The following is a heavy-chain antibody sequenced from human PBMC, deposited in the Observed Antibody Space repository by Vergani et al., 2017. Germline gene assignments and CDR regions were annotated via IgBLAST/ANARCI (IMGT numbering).Heavy chain of an antibody. D-gene: IGHD2-15*01. CDR3: AKEGGGYCSGGTCYPVY. CDR2: IRSDESRR. CDR1: GFTFNSYG. Sequence: QVQLVESGGGVVQPGGSLSLSCAASGFTFNSYGMHWVRQAPGKGLEWVASIRSDESRRYYGDSMEGPFTISRDDSKNTLYLQMKSLRHEDTAVYYCAKEGGGYCSGGTCYPVYWGQAALLIVSS. J-gene: IGHJ4*02. V-gene: IGHV3-30*02.